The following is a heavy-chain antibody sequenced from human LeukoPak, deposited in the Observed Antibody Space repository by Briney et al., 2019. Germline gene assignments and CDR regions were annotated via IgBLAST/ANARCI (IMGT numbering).Heavy chain of an antibody. Sequence: GGSLRLSCAASGFTFSSYYMSWIRQAPGKGLEWVSYISSSGSTIYYADSVKGRFTISRDNAKNSLYLQMNSLRAEDTAVYYCARDERAANWFDPWGQGTLVTVSS. J-gene: IGHJ5*02. V-gene: IGHV3-11*01. CDR2: ISSSGSTI. CDR1: GFTFSSYY. D-gene: IGHD6-13*01. CDR3: ARDERAANWFDP.